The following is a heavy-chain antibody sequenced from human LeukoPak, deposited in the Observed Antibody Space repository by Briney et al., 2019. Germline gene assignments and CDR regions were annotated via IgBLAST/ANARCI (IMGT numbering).Heavy chain of an antibody. CDR1: GGSISSSSYY. J-gene: IGHJ5*02. Sequence: PSETLSLTCTVSGGSISSSSYYWGWIRQPPGKGLEWVGSIYYSGNTHYNPSLKSRVTMSVDTSKNQFALKLSSVTAADTAVYYCARDDATPRWFDPWGQGTLVTVSS. CDR2: IYYSGNT. CDR3: ARDDATPRWFDP. D-gene: IGHD1-26*01. V-gene: IGHV4-39*02.